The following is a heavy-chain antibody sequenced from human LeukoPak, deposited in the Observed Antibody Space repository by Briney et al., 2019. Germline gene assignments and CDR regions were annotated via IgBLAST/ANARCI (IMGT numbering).Heavy chain of an antibody. J-gene: IGHJ4*02. CDR3: ARTINWGVAPYYFDY. D-gene: IGHD7-27*01. CDR1: GGSISSTSYY. V-gene: IGHV4-39*07. CDR2: INHSGST. Sequence: PSETLSLTCTVSGGSISSTSYYWDWIRQPPGKGLEWIGEINHSGSTNYNPSLKSRVTISVDTSKNQFSLKLSSVTAADTAVYYCARTINWGVAPYYFDYWGQGTLVTVSS.